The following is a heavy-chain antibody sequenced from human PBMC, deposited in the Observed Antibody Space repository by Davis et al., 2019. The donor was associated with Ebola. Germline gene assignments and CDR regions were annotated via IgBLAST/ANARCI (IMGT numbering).Heavy chain of an antibody. D-gene: IGHD6-13*01. J-gene: IGHJ3*02. CDR3: AVSLSSDYAFDI. Sequence: SETLSLTCTVSGGSINGFFCMWLRQTPGKGLEWIGAIYHSGSTNYNPSLNSRVTISVDKSKNQFSLKLSSVTAADTAVYYCAVSLSSDYAFDIWGQGTMVTVSS. V-gene: IGHV4-59*12. CDR2: IYHSGST. CDR1: GGSINGFF.